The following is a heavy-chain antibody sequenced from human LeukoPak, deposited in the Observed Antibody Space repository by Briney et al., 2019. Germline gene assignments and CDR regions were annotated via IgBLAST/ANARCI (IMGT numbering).Heavy chain of an antibody. J-gene: IGHJ4*02. D-gene: IGHD2-2*01. CDR2: ISYSGNA. CDR3: AGLGVMVLVYQFEF. V-gene: IGHV4-39*07. Sequence: SETLSLTCAVSGSSVSSSKYLWGWIRQPPGKELEWIGSISYSGNADYNPSLRSRVTLSVDTSKDQFSLKLTSVTAADSAVYYCAGLGVMVLVYQFEFWGQGTPVTVSS. CDR1: GSSVSSSKYL.